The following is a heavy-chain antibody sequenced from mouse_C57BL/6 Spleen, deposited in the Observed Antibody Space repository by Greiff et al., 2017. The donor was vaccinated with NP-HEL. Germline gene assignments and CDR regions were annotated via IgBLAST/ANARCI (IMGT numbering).Heavy chain of an antibody. Sequence: VQLQQSGPELVKPGASVKISCTASGYTFTDYYMNWVKQSPGKSLEWIGDINPNNGGTSYNQKFKGKATLTVDKSSSTSYMELRSLTSEDSAVYYCARLGFDYWGQGTTLTVSS. V-gene: IGHV1-26*01. D-gene: IGHD4-1*01. CDR3: ARLGFDY. CDR2: INPNNGGT. J-gene: IGHJ2*01. CDR1: GYTFTDYY.